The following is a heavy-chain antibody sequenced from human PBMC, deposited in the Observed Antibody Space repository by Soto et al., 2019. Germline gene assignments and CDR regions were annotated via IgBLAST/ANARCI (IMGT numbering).Heavy chain of an antibody. Sequence: ASVKVSCNASGYTFSNYGIGWVRQGPGQGLEWMGWISGYNGNTHYEEKVQDRIKMTTDTSTSTTYLELRSLRSDDTAVYFCARDPGFGFGYSYAFAMDVWGQGTTVTASS. V-gene: IGHV1-18*01. J-gene: IGHJ6*02. CDR2: ISGYNGNT. D-gene: IGHD5-18*01. CDR1: GYTFSNYG. CDR3: ARDPGFGFGYSYAFAMDV.